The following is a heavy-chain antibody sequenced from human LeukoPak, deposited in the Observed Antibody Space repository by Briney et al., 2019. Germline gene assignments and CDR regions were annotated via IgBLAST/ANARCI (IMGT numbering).Heavy chain of an antibody. D-gene: IGHD6-19*01. J-gene: IGHJ3*02. CDR1: GFTFSSYA. CDR2: ISGSGGST. Sequence: PGGSLRLSCAASGFTFSSYAMSWVRQAPGKGLEWVSAISGSGGSTYYADSVKGRFTISRDNSKNTLHLQMNSLRAEDTAVYYCAKDQGYSSAWYSRDGFDMWGQGTMVTVSS. V-gene: IGHV3-23*01. CDR3: AKDQGYSSAWYSRDGFDM.